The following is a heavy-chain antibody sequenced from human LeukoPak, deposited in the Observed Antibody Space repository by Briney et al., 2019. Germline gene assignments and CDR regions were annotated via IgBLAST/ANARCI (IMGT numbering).Heavy chain of an antibody. J-gene: IGHJ5*01. CDR1: GFTFSSYS. V-gene: IGHV3-48*04. D-gene: IGHD2-15*01. CDR2: ISSSSSTI. CDR3: ATAFDF. Sequence: PGGSLRLSCAASGFTFSSYSMNWVRQAPGKGLEWVSYISSSSSTIYYADSVKGRFTISRDDAKNTVYLQMNSLRAEDTAVYYCATAFDFWGQGTLVTVSS.